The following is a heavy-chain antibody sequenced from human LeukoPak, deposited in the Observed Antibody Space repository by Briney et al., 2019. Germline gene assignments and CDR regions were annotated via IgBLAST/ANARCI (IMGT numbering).Heavy chain of an antibody. CDR3: ARGRAGQDGGENYDFWSGYYR. V-gene: IGHV4-31*03. CDR2: IYYSGST. J-gene: IGHJ4*02. Sequence: SETLSLTCTVSGGSISSGGYYWSWIRQHPGKGLEWIGYIYYSGSTYYNPSLKSRVTISVDTSKNQFSLKLSSVTAADTAVYYCARGRAGQDGGENYDFWSGYYRWGQGTLVTVSS. D-gene: IGHD3-3*01. CDR1: GGSISSGGYY.